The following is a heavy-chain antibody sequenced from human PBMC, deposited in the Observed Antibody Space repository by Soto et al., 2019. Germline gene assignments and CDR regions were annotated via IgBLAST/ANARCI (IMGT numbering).Heavy chain of an antibody. CDR2: ISGSGGST. CDR1: GFIFSSFA. V-gene: IGHV3-23*01. D-gene: IGHD2-15*01. CDR3: AKASSQGYCSGGSCYSPYYYGMDV. Sequence: EVQLLESGGGLVQPGGSLRLSCAASGFIFSSFAMSWVRQAPGKGLEWVSAISGSGGSTYYADSVKGRFTISRDNSKNTLYLQMNSLRAEDTAVYYCAKASSQGYCSGGSCYSPYYYGMDVWGQGTTVTVSS. J-gene: IGHJ6*02.